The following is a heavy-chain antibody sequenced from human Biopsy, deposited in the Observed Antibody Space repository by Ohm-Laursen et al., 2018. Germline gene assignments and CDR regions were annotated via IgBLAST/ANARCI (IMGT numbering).Heavy chain of an antibody. CDR1: GGSISNNNYY. D-gene: IGHD3-22*01. V-gene: IGHV4-39*01. Sequence: SDTLSLTCTVSGGSISNNNYYWGWIRQPPGKGLEWIGSIFYRGSTHYKPSLKSRVNISVDTSKNQFSLKLNSVTAADTAMYYCAVYYYDSSGYFYAFHYWGQGTLVTVSS. CDR3: AVYYYDSSGYFYAFHY. CDR2: IFYRGST. J-gene: IGHJ4*02.